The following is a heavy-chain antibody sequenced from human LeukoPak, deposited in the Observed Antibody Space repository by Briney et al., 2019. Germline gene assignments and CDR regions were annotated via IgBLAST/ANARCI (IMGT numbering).Heavy chain of an antibody. D-gene: IGHD6-25*01. Sequence: SQTLSLTCTVSGGSISSGGYYWSRIRQPPGKGLEWIGYIYHSGSTNYNPSLKSRVTISVDKSKNQFSLKLSSVTAADTAVYYCARARSGADDYWGQGTLVTVSS. J-gene: IGHJ4*02. CDR2: IYHSGST. CDR3: ARARSGADDY. V-gene: IGHV4-30-2*01. CDR1: GGSISSGGYY.